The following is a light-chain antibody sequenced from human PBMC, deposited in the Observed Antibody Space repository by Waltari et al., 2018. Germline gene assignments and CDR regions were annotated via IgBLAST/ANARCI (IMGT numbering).Light chain of an antibody. CDR2: INSDGSH. J-gene: IGLJ3*02. Sequence: QLVVTQSSSASASLGASVKLTCPLDSGHSNNIIAWLPQQPEKGPRYLMKINSDGSHSKGDEIPDRFSGSSSGAERYLTISNLQSEDEGDYYCQTGGHGTWVFGGGTKLTVL. V-gene: IGLV4-69*01. CDR1: SGHSNNI. CDR3: QTGGHGTWV.